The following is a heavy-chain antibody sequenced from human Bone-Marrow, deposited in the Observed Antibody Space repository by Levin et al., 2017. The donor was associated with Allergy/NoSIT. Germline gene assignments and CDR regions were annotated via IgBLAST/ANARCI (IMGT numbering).Heavy chain of an antibody. J-gene: IGHJ6*02. V-gene: IGHV5-51*01. Sequence: GESLKISCKGSGYSFTSYWIGWVRQMPGKGLEWMGIIYPGDSDTRYSPSFQGQVTISADKSISTAYLQWSSLKASDTAMYYCARRGGYCTNGVCFPYYYGMDVWGQGTTVTVSS. D-gene: IGHD2-8*01. CDR3: ARRGGYCTNGVCFPYYYGMDV. CDR1: GYSFTSYW. CDR2: IYPGDSDT.